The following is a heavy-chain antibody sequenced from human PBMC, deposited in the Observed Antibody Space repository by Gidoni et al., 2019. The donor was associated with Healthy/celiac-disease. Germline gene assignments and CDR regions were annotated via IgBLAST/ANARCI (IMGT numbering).Heavy chain of an antibody. J-gene: IGHJ4*02. D-gene: IGHD6-13*01. CDR2: IIGSGGST. Sequence: EVQLLESGGGLVQPGGSLRLSCAASGCTIRSYAMSWVRQAPGKGLEWVSAIIGSGGSTYYADSVKGRFTISRDNSKNTLYLQMNSLRAEDTAVYYCAKQGSSSSWYAGDDYWGQGTLVTVSS. CDR3: AKQGSSSSWYAGDDY. V-gene: IGHV3-23*01. CDR1: GCTIRSYA.